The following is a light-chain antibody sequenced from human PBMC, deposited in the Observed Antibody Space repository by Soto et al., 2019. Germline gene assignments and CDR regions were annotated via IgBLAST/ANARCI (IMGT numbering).Light chain of an antibody. Sequence: HLSQSTSSLSASVGDRVTITCRASQSIRSYYNWYQQKPGKAPKLLIDAASSLQTGVSWRFSGSGSGTDITLTISNQQHEDFATYYRQQTSSTPTFGGGTMVDVK. CDR1: QSIRSY. V-gene: IGKV1-39*01. CDR3: QQTSSTPT. J-gene: IGKJ4*01. CDR2: AAS.